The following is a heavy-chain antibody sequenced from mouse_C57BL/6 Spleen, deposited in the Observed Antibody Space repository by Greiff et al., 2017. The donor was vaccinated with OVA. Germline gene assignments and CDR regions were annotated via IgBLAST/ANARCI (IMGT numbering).Heavy chain of an antibody. CDR1: GFNIKDYY. CDR3: TTAVARDFDY. D-gene: IGHD1-1*01. CDR2: IAPEDGDT. J-gene: IGHJ2*01. Sequence: VQLKQSGAELVRPGASVKLSCTASGFNIKDYYMHWVKQRPEQGLEWIGRIAPEDGDTEYAPKFQGKATLTADTSSNTAYLQRSSLTSEDTAVYYCTTAVARDFDYWGQGTTLTVSS. V-gene: IGHV14-1*01.